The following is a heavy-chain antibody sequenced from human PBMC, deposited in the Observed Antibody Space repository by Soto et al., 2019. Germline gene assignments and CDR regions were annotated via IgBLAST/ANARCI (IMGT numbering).Heavy chain of an antibody. CDR2: LYPGDSGT. V-gene: IGHV5-51*01. J-gene: IGHJ4*01. CDR1: GYTFSCYW. CDR3: ARLRVPLPVTKMSSLHN. Sequence: AESLNISYQASGYTFSCYWIDWVRQLPAKGLEWGGMLYPGDSGTRCNSALQRHVAISADRSATTAYLQGSSLKASDSGTYCCARLRVPLPVTKMSSLHNRGHGDLGTVSS. D-gene: IGHD4-17*01.